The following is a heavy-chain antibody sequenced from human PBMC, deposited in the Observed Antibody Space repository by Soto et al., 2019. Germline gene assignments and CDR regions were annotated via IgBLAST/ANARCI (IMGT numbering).Heavy chain of an antibody. CDR1: GFTFSSYS. CDR3: ARGLYYYDTGGYY. J-gene: IGHJ4*02. D-gene: IGHD3-22*01. Sequence: GGALRIFCAASGFTFSSYSLNWVRQGPGKGLEWVSYISSSSSTIYYADSVKGRFTISRDNAKNSLYLQMNSLRAEDTAVYYCARGLYYYDTGGYYWGQGTLVTVSS. V-gene: IGHV3-48*01. CDR2: ISSSSSTI.